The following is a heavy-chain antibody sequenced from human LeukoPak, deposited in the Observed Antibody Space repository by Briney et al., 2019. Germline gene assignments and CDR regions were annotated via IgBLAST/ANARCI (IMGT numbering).Heavy chain of an antibody. CDR1: GGSFSGYY. V-gene: IGHV4-34*01. CDR2: INHSGST. Sequence: SETLSLTCAVYGGSFSGYYWSWIRQPPGKGLEWIGEINHSGSTNYNPSLKSRVTISVDTSKNQFSLKLSSVTAADTAVYYCARRRRAYSRDCWGQGTLVTVSS. CDR3: ARRRRAYSRDC. D-gene: IGHD6-13*01. J-gene: IGHJ4*02.